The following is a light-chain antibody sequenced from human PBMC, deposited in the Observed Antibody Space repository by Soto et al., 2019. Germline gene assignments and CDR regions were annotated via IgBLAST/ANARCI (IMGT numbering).Light chain of an antibody. J-gene: IGLJ3*02. CDR3: QSYDSSLSAWV. CDR2: ANS. CDR1: SSNIGAGYD. Sequence: QSVLTQPPSVSGAPGQRVTISCTESSSNIGAGYDVHWYQQLPGTAPKLLIYANSNRPSGVPDRFSGSKSGISASLAITGLQAEDEADYYCQSYDSSLSAWVFGGGTKLTVL. V-gene: IGLV1-40*01.